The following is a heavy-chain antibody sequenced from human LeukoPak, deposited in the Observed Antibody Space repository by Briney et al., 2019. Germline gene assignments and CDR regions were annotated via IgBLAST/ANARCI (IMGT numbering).Heavy chain of an antibody. D-gene: IGHD3-16*02. J-gene: IGHJ4*02. CDR3: ARDPSSYDYVWGSYRVGLD. Sequence: SETLSLTCTVSGGSISSSSYYWGWIRQPPGKGLEWIGSIYYSGSTYYNPSLKSRVTISVDTSKNQFSLKLSSVTAADTAVYYCARDPSSYDYVWGSYRVGLDWGQGTLVTVSS. V-gene: IGHV4-39*07. CDR2: IYYSGST. CDR1: GGSISSSSYY.